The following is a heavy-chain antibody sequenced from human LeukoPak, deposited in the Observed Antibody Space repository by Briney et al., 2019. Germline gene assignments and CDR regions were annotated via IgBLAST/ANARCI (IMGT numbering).Heavy chain of an antibody. Sequence: SETLPLTCTVSGGSISSYYWSWIRQPPGKGLEWIGYIYTSGSTNYNPSLKSRVTISVDTSKNQFSLKLSSVTAADTAVYYCARSPQYYYDSSGYFDYWGQGTLVTVSS. J-gene: IGHJ4*02. CDR3: ARSPQYYYDSSGYFDY. CDR2: IYTSGST. CDR1: GGSISSYY. D-gene: IGHD3-22*01. V-gene: IGHV4-4*09.